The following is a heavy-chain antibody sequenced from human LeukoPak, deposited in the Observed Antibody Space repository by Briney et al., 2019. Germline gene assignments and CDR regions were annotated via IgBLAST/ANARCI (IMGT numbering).Heavy chain of an antibody. J-gene: IGHJ4*02. Sequence: GGSLRLSCAASGFTFSSYGMHWGRQAPGKGLEWVAVISYDGSNKYYADSVKGRFTISRDNSKNTLYLQMNSLRAEDTAVYYCAKDKGYDSSGYLDYWGQGTLVTVSS. D-gene: IGHD3-22*01. V-gene: IGHV3-30*18. CDR2: ISYDGSNK. CDR1: GFTFSSYG. CDR3: AKDKGYDSSGYLDY.